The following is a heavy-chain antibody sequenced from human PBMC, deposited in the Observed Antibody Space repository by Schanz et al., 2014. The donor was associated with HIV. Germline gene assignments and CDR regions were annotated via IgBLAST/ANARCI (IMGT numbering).Heavy chain of an antibody. Sequence: EVQLVESGGGLVKPGGSLRLSCAASGFTFSSFSMNWVRQAPGKGLEWVSGISWSSGNIGYADSVKGRFTISRDNAKNSLYLQMNSLRREDTAFYYCAKGVSVAGSSYYFDYWGQGALVTVSS. V-gene: IGHV3-21*04. CDR2: ISWSSGNI. CDR3: AKGVSVAGSSYYFDY. CDR1: GFTFSSFS. D-gene: IGHD6-19*01. J-gene: IGHJ4*02.